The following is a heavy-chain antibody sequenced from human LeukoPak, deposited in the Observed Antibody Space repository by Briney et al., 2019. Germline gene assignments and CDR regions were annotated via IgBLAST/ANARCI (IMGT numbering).Heavy chain of an antibody. CDR2: IYYSGST. CDR1: GGSISSYY. Sequence: PSETLSLTCTVSGGSISSYYWSWIRQPPGKGLEWVWYIYYSGSTNYNPSLKSRVTISVDTSKNQFSMKLSSVTAADTAVDYCARGDGSGSSYRHYYYYFYMDVWGKGTTVTVSS. CDR3: ARGDGSGSSYRHYYYYFYMDV. D-gene: IGHD3-10*01. J-gene: IGHJ6*03. V-gene: IGHV4-59*01.